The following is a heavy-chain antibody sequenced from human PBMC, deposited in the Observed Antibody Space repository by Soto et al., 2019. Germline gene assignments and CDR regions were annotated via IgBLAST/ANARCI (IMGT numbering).Heavy chain of an antibody. CDR3: AKGKFLEWLLYDWYFDL. J-gene: IGHJ2*01. V-gene: IGHV3-23*01. D-gene: IGHD3-3*01. CDR1: GFTFSSYA. Sequence: EVQLLESGGGLVQPGGPLRLSCAASGFTFSSYAMSWVRQAPGKGLEWVSAISGSGGSTYYADSVKGRFTISRDNSKNTLYLQMNSLRAEDTAVYYCAKGKFLEWLLYDWYFDLWGRGTLVTVSS. CDR2: ISGSGGST.